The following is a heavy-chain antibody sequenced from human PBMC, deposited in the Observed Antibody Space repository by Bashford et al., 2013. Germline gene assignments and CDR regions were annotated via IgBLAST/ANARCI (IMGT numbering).Heavy chain of an antibody. CDR2: INPNNGGT. CDR1: GYTFTNYY. D-gene: IGHD3-22*01. V-gene: IGHV1-46*01. Sequence: ASVKVSCKSSGYTFTNYYMHWLRQAPGQGLEWMAVINPNNGGTSFAPKFQGTVIVTRDTSTSTVFMELSSLRSEDTAVYYCARADDRRGYYWVYWGQGTLVTVSS. J-gene: IGHJ4*02. CDR3: ARADDRRGYYWVY.